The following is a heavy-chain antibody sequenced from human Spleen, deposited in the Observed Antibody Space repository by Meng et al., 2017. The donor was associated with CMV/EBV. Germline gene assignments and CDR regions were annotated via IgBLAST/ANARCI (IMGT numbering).Heavy chain of an antibody. V-gene: IGHV1-46*01. CDR1: GYSFTDYY. Sequence: ASVKVSCKASGYSFTDYYMYWVRQAPGQGLEWMGIINPSGSSTIYAQKFQGRVTMTRDTSTSTVYMELSSLRSEDTAVYYCVKGWQQLGDSWGQGTLVTVSS. D-gene: IGHD4-23*01. J-gene: IGHJ4*02. CDR2: INPSGSST. CDR3: VKGWQQLGDS.